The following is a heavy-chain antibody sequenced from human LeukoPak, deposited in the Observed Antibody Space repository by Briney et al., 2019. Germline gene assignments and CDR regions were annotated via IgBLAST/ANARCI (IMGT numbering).Heavy chain of an antibody. Sequence: SETLSLTCTVSGGSISSSSYYWGWIRQPPGMGPEWIGSIYYSGSTYYNPSLKSRVTISVDTSKNQFSLKLSSVTAADTAVYYYARLEVVGHYYMDVWGKGTTVTVSS. CDR1: GGSISSSSYY. CDR3: ARLEVVGHYYMDV. V-gene: IGHV4-39*01. CDR2: IYYSGST. D-gene: IGHD2-15*01. J-gene: IGHJ6*03.